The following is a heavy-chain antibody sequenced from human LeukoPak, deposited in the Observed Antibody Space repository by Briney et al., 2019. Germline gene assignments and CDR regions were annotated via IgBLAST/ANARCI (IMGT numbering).Heavy chain of an antibody. CDR1: GFAFSNYA. CDR3: ARELFDFDY. V-gene: IGHV3-23*01. Sequence: GGSLRLSCAASGFAFSNYAMTWVRQAPGKGLDWVSEISGSGGSTYNADSVKGRFTISRDNSKNTLYLQMNSLRAEDTAVYYCARELFDFDYWGQGTLVTVSS. D-gene: IGHD3-10*01. J-gene: IGHJ4*02. CDR2: ISGSGGST.